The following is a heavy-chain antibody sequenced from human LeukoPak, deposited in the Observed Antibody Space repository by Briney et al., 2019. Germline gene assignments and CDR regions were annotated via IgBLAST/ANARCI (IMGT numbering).Heavy chain of an antibody. J-gene: IGHJ4*02. CDR3: ARSGGGMDDY. D-gene: IGHD3-16*01. CDR2: ISFSGSTI. CDR1: GFTFSSYE. Sequence: GGSLRLSCAASGFTFSSYEMNWVRQAPGKGLEWVSYISFSGSTIYYADSVKGRFTISRDNAKNSLYVQMNSLRAEDTAVYCCARSGGGMDDYWGQGTLVTVSS. V-gene: IGHV3-48*03.